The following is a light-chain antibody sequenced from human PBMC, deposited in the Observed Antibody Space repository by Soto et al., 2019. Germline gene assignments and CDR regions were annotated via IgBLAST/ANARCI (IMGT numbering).Light chain of an antibody. CDR1: QSVRTY. V-gene: IGKV3-11*01. CDR2: DAS. Sequence: EIVLTQSPATLSLSPGERATLSCRASQSVRTYLAWYQQKPGQAPRLLIYDASNRATGIPARFSGSGSGTDFTLSISSLEPEDFAVDYCQQRSNWPRHTFGQGTKLEIK. J-gene: IGKJ2*01. CDR3: QQRSNWPRHT.